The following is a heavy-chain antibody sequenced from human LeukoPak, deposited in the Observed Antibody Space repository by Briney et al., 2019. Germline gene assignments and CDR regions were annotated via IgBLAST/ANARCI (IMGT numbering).Heavy chain of an antibody. J-gene: IGHJ4*02. CDR1: GFTFSSYA. CDR3: AKDQGWLAAAGKGYFDY. CDR2: ISGSGGST. Sequence: GGSLRLSCAASGFTFSSYAMSWVRQAPGKGLEWVSAISGSGGSTYYADSVKGRFTISRDNSKNTLYLQMNSLRAEDTAVYYCAKDQGWLAAAGKGYFDYWGQGTLVTVSS. D-gene: IGHD6-13*01. V-gene: IGHV3-23*01.